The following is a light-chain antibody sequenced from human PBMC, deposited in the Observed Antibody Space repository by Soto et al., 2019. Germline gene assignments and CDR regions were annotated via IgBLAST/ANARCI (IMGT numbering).Light chain of an antibody. V-gene: IGLV2-14*01. Sequence: QSALTQPASVSGSPGQSITISCTATSSDVGAYNYVSWYQQYPGKAPKLMIYEVINRPSGVSNRFSGSKSGNTASLIIAGLQAEDEDDYYCSSYTSSSTLVFGGGTQLTVL. CDR3: SSYTSSSTLV. CDR2: EVI. J-gene: IGLJ2*01. CDR1: SSDVGAYNY.